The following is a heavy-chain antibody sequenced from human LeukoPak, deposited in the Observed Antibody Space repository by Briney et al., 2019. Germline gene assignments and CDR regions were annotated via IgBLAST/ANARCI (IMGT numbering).Heavy chain of an antibody. D-gene: IGHD6-13*01. CDR2: INHSGST. CDR3: ARYTSSWYRGYFDY. V-gene: IGHV4-34*01. CDR1: GLSFSDYY. Sequence: PSETLSLTCGVYGLSFSDYYCSWIRQPPGKGLEWIGEINHSGSTNYNPSLKSRVIISVDTSKNQFSLNLGALIPSDTAGFYCARYTSSWYRGYFDYWGQGTLVTVSS. J-gene: IGHJ4*02.